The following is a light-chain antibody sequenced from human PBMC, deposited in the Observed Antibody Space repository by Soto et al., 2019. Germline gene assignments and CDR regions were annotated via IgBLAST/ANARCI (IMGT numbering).Light chain of an antibody. Sequence: QSALTQPASVSGSPGQSITISCTGTTRDVGGYNYVSWYQQHPGKAPRLMIYEVSNRPSGVSNRFSGSKSANTASLTISGLQAEDEADYYCYSYTHNNTPVFGGGTKLTVL. CDR1: TRDVGGYNY. V-gene: IGLV2-14*01. CDR2: EVS. CDR3: YSYTHNNTPV. J-gene: IGLJ3*02.